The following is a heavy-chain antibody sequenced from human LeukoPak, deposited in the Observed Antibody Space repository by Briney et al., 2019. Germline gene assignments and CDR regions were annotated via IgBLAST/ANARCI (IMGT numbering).Heavy chain of an antibody. J-gene: IGHJ4*02. CDR2: TYYRSKWYN. Sequence: SQTLSLTCAISGDSVSRDTAAWNWVRQSPSRGLECLGRTYYRSKWYNDYAVSVKSRITINPDTSKNQFSLQLYSVTPEDTAVYYCARDRGGSSWYYFDNWGQGSLVTVSS. CDR1: GDSVSRDTAA. CDR3: ARDRGGSSWYYFDN. V-gene: IGHV6-1*01. D-gene: IGHD6-13*01.